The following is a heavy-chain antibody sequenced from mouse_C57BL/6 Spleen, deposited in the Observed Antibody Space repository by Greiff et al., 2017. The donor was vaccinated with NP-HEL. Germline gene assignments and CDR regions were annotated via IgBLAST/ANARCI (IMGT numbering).Heavy chain of an antibody. D-gene: IGHD4-1*01. CDR1: GYAFSSSW. CDR2: IYPGDGDT. J-gene: IGHJ2*01. CDR3: ARSGLTGSYYFDY. Sequence: QVQLKQSGPELVKPGASVKISCKASGYAFSSSWMNWVKQRPGKGLEWIGRIYPGDGDTNYNGKFKGKATLTADKSSSTAYMQLSSLTSEDSAVYFCARSGLTGSYYFDYWGQGTTLTVSS. V-gene: IGHV1-82*01.